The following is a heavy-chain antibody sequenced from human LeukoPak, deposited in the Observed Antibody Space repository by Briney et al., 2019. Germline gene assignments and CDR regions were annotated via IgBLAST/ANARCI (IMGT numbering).Heavy chain of an antibody. CDR2: IYYSGST. Sequence: SETLSLTCTVSGGSISSSSYYWGWIRQPPGKGLEWIGSIYYSGSTYYNPSLKSRVTISVDTSKNQFSLKLSSVTAADTAVYYCARETVGQQLGIDYWGQGTLVTVSS. CDR3: ARETVGQQLGIDY. J-gene: IGHJ4*02. D-gene: IGHD6-13*01. V-gene: IGHV4-39*07. CDR1: GGSISSSSYY.